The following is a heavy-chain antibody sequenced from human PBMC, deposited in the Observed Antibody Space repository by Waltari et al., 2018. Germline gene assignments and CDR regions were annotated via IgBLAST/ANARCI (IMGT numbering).Heavy chain of an antibody. J-gene: IGHJ4*02. CDR1: GFTFSNYA. D-gene: IGHD6-13*01. V-gene: IGHV3-23*01. CDR3: AKDRVAAANTPYYFHY. Sequence: EVQLLESGGDLVQPGGSLRLSCAGSGFTFSNYAMTWVRQAPGEGVEWVTSSSGSGDNTYYADSVKGRFIISRDNSRNTVSLQMNILRAEDTAVYYCAKDRVAAANTPYYFHYWGQGTLVTVSS. CDR2: SSGSGDNT.